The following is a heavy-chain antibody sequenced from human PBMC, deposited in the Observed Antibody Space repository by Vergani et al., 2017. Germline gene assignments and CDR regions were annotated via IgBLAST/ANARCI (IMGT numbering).Heavy chain of an antibody. Sequence: EVQLVQSGAEVKTPGESLKISCKGSGYSFTSYWIGWVRQMPGKGLEWMGIIYPGDSDTRYSPSFQGQVTISADKSISTAYLQWSSLKASDTAMYYCGRQPQQWLGGVDYYGMDVWGQGTTVTVSS. CDR2: IYPGDSDT. CDR3: GRQPQQWLGGVDYYGMDV. CDR1: GYSFTSYW. V-gene: IGHV5-51*01. D-gene: IGHD6-19*01. J-gene: IGHJ6*02.